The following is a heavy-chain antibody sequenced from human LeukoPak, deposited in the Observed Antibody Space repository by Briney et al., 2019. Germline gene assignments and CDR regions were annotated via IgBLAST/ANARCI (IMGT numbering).Heavy chain of an antibody. CDR3: ATSVVVTAIYTD. V-gene: IGHV3-21*04. CDR2: ITSSGAYI. D-gene: IGHD2-21*02. CDR1: GFIFSNYG. Sequence: GGSLRLSCAASGFIFSNYGMTWVRQTPGKGLEWVSSITSSGAYIYYADSVKGRFTISRDNAKNSLSLQMNSLRAEDTAVYYCATSVVVTAIYTDWGQGTLVTVSS. J-gene: IGHJ4*02.